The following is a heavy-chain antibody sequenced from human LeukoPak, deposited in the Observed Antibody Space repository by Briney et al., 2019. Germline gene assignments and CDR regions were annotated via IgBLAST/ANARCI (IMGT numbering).Heavy chain of an antibody. CDR3: ARDLGYGEFDY. Sequence: SETLSLTCTVSGGSISSGSYYWSWLRQPAGTGLEWIGRIYTSGSTNYNPSLKSRVTISVDTSKNQFSLKLSSVTAADTAVYYCARDLGYGEFDYWGQGTLVTVSS. V-gene: IGHV4-61*02. D-gene: IGHD4-17*01. J-gene: IGHJ4*02. CDR1: GGSISSGSYY. CDR2: IYTSGST.